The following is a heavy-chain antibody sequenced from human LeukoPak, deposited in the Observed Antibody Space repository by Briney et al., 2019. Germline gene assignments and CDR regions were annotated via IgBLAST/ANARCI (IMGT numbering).Heavy chain of an antibody. CDR1: AFIFSGHW. Sequence: GGSLRLSCEGSAFIFSGHWMNWVRQTPGKGLAWVASIKEDGSERHSVDSVKGRFTISRDNAEKSVLLQMSSLRVEDTAVYYCARLYSGSWYFDYWGQGTLVTVSS. J-gene: IGHJ4*02. CDR2: IKEDGSER. V-gene: IGHV3-7*03. CDR3: ARLYSGSWYFDY. D-gene: IGHD6-13*01.